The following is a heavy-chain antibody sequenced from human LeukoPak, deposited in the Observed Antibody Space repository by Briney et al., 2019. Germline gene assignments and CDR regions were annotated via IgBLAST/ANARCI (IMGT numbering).Heavy chain of an antibody. CDR2: IYHSGST. CDR1: GGSISSSSYY. Sequence: PSETVSLTCTVSGGSISSSSYYWGWIRQPPGKGLEWIGYIYHSGSTYYNPSLKSRVTISVDRSKNQFSLNLSSVTASDTAIYYCATAINSFGYNWFLDYWGQGTLVTVSS. CDR3: ATAINSFGYNWFLDY. V-gene: IGHV4-39*01. D-gene: IGHD1-1*01. J-gene: IGHJ4*02.